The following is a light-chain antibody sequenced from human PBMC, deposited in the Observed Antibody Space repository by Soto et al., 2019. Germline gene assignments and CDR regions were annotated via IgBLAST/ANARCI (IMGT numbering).Light chain of an antibody. CDR2: DAS. J-gene: IGKJ2*01. V-gene: IGKV1-33*01. CDR1: QDISNY. Sequence: DIQMTQSPSSLSASVGDRVTITCQASQDISNYLNWYQQKPGKAPKLLIYDASDLEAGDPSRFSGSGSGTDFTFTISSLQPEDVATCYCQQYANFPPYTFGQGTKVEI. CDR3: QQYANFPPYT.